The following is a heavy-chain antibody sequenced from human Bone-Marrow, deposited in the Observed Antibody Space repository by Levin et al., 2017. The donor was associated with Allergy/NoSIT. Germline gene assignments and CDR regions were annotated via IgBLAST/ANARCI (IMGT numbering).Heavy chain of an antibody. D-gene: IGHD2-15*01. V-gene: IGHV2-5*02. CDR3: AHIAPQHWAACDM. CDR1: GFSLTTSGVG. Sequence: SGPTLVKPTQTLTLTCTFSGFSLTTSGVGVGWIRQPPGKALEWLALIYWDDDKRFSPSLQSRLTMSKDTSKNQVVLSMTNMDPLDTATYVCAHIAPQHWAACDMWGQGTMVTVSS. CDR2: IYWDDDK. J-gene: IGHJ3*02.